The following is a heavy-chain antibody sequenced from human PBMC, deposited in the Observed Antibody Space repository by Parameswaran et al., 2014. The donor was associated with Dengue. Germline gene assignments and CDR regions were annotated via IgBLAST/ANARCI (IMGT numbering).Heavy chain of an antibody. CDR3: ARRGITFGGVIALSGMDV. D-gene: IGHD3-16*02. V-gene: IGHV4-39*01. CDR2: IYYSGST. J-gene: IGHJ6*02. Sequence: PGKRLEWIGSIYYSGSTYYNPSLKSRVTISVDTSKNQFSLKLSSVTAADTAVYYCARRGITFGGVIALSGMDVWGQGTTVTVSS.